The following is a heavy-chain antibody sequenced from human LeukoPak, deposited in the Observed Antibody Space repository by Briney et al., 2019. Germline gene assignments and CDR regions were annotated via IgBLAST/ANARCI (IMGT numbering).Heavy chain of an antibody. CDR2: ISTSGSTI. J-gene: IGHJ5*02. V-gene: IGHV3-48*03. Sequence: GGSLRLSCAASGFTFSSYEMSWVRQAPGKGLEWVSDISTSGSTIYYADSVKGRFTISRDNAKNSLYLQMNSLGAEDTAAYYCARLDYGSGSYYNWFDPWGQRTLVTVSS. CDR1: GFTFSSYE. D-gene: IGHD3-10*01. CDR3: ARLDYGSGSYYNWFDP.